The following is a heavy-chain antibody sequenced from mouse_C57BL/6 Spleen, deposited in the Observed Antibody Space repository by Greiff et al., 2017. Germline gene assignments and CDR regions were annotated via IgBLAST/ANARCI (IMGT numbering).Heavy chain of an antibody. D-gene: IGHD2-1*01. CDR3: ASEGNSRGYAMDY. V-gene: IGHV5-16*01. Sequence: EVQLVESEGGLVQPGRSMKLSCTASGFTFSDYYMAWVRQVPEKGLEWVATINYDGSSNYDLDSLKSRFIISRDNAKTILYLQMSSLKSEDTATYYCASEGNSRGYAMDYWGQGTSVTVSS. CDR1: GFTFSDYY. CDR2: INYDGSSN. J-gene: IGHJ4*01.